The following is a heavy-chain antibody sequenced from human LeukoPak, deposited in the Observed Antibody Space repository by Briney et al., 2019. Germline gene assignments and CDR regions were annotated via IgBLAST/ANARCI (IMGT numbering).Heavy chain of an antibody. CDR2: IYYSGST. D-gene: IGHD3-9*01. Sequence: PSQTLSLTSTVSGGSISSGGYYWSWIRQHPGKGLEWIGYIYYSGSTYYNPSLKSRVTISVDTSKNQFSLKLSSVTAADTAVYYCAREGILTGYYHAPFDYWGQGTLVTVSS. CDR1: GGSISSGGYY. J-gene: IGHJ4*02. CDR3: AREGILTGYYHAPFDY. V-gene: IGHV4-31*03.